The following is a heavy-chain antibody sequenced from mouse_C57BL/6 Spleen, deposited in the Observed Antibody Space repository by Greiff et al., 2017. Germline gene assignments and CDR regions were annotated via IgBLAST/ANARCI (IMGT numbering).Heavy chain of an antibody. CDR3: ARPVVRYYYAMDY. J-gene: IGHJ4*01. V-gene: IGHV5-17*01. CDR2: ISSGSSTI. Sequence: EVQGVESGGGLVKPGGSLKLSCAASGFTFSDYGMHWVRQAPEKGLEWVAYISSGSSTIYYADTVKGRFTISRDNANNTLFLQMTRLRSEDTAMYYCARPVVRYYYAMDYWGQGTSVTVSS. CDR1: GFTFSDYG. D-gene: IGHD1-1*01.